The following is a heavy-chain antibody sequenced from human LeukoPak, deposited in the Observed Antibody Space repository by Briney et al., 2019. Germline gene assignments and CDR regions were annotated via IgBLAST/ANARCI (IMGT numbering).Heavy chain of an antibody. D-gene: IGHD3-3*01. CDR2: ISYDGSNK. CDR3: AKDYDFWSGPYYYYYGMDV. Sequence: GGSLRLSCAASGFTFSSYAMHWVRQAPGKGLEWVAVISYDGSNKYYADSVKGRFTISRDNSKNTLYLQMNSLRAEDTAVYYCAKDYDFWSGPYYYYYGMDVWGQGTTVTVSS. V-gene: IGHV3-30-3*01. CDR1: GFTFSSYA. J-gene: IGHJ6*02.